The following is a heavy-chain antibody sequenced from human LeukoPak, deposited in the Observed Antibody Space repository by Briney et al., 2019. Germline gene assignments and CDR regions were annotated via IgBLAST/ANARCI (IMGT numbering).Heavy chain of an antibody. CDR3: ARGGRSGSYYNYFDY. Sequence: ASVKVSCKASGYTFTGYYMHWVRQAPGQGLEWMGWINPNSGGTNYAQKFQGRVTMTRDTSISTAYMELSRLRSDDTAVYYCARGGRSGSYYNYFDYWGQGTLVTVSS. D-gene: IGHD3-10*01. V-gene: IGHV1-2*02. CDR1: GYTFTGYY. J-gene: IGHJ4*02. CDR2: INPNSGGT.